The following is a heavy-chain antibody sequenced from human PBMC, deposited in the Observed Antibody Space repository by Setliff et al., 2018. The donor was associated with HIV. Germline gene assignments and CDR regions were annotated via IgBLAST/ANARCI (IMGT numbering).Heavy chain of an antibody. CDR1: GGSFSSNNYY. D-gene: IGHD2-2*01. J-gene: IGHJ4*02. Sequence: SETLSLTCSVSGGSFSSNNYYCGWIRQPPGKGLEWIGSIYYGGNTYYNPSLKSRVTISVDTSKNHFSLKLTSVTAADTAVYYCARDRAMRFSNSPSFNYFDVWGQGALVTVSS. CDR3: ARDRAMRFSNSPSFNYFDV. V-gene: IGHV4-39*02. CDR2: IYYGGNT.